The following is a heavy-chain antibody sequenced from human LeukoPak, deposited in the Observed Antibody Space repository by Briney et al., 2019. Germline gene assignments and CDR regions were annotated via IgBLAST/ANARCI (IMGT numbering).Heavy chain of an antibody. CDR3: ARVAHVLYSGGYTLPDNWFDP. Sequence: ASVKVSCKVSGYTLTELSMHWVRQAPGKGLEWMGGFDPEDGETIYAQKLQGRVTMTADTSTDTAYMELSRLRSDDTAVYYCARVAHVLYSGGYTLPDNWFDPWGQGTLVTVSS. CDR2: FDPEDGET. CDR1: GYTLTELS. J-gene: IGHJ5*02. D-gene: IGHD1-26*01. V-gene: IGHV1-24*01.